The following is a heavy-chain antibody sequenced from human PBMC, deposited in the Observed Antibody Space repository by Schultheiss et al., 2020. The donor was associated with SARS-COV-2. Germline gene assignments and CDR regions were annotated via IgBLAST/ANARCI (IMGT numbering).Heavy chain of an antibody. CDR1: GASFSGYY. J-gene: IGHJ4*02. CDR2: IYYSGST. CDR3: ARDRPGYSSSWYGPNLDY. D-gene: IGHD6-13*01. V-gene: IGHV4-59*12. Sequence: SETLSLTCAIYGASFSGYYWGWIRQPPGKGLEWIGYIYYSGSTNYNPSLKSRVTISVDTSKNQFSLRLSSVTAADTAVYYCARDRPGYSSSWYGPNLDYWGQGTLVTVSS.